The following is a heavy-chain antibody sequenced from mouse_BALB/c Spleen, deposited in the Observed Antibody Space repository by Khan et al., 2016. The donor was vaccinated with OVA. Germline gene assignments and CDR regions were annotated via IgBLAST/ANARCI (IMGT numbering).Heavy chain of an antibody. Sequence: QVQLKQSGAELMKPGASVKISCKATGYTFSSYWIEWVKQRPGHGLEWIGEILPGSGRNNYNEKFKGKATFTADTSSNTAYMQLSNLTSDDCAVYYCARGDYYGSSSCVGYWGQGTLVTVSA. J-gene: IGHJ3*01. D-gene: IGHD1-1*01. CDR2: ILPGSGRN. V-gene: IGHV1-9*01. CDR3: ARGDYYGSSSCVGY. CDR1: GYTFSSYW.